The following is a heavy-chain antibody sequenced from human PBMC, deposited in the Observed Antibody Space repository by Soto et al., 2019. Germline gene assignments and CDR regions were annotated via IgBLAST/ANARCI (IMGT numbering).Heavy chain of an antibody. CDR2: INAGNGNT. CDR3: ARSIVVVTALDY. Sequence: QVQLVQSGAEEKKPGASVKVSCKASGYTFTIYAMHWVRQAPVQRLEWMGWINAGNGNTKYSQKFQGRVTITRDTSASTAYMELSSLRSEDTAVYYCARSIVVVTALDYWCQGTLVTVSS. V-gene: IGHV1-3*05. D-gene: IGHD2-21*02. CDR1: GYTFTIYA. J-gene: IGHJ4*02.